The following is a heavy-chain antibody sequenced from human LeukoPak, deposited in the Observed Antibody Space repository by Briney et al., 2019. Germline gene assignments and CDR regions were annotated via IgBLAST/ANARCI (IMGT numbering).Heavy chain of an antibody. CDR3: ARRGEGTRVYCYYGIDV. V-gene: IGHV1-2*02. D-gene: IGHD4-11*01. CDR2: INPNRGGT. Sequence: ASVKVSCKASGYTFTGYYMHWVRQAPGQGLEWMGWINPNRGGTNYAQKFQGRVTMTRDTSISTAYMELSRLRSDDTAVYYCARRGEGTRVYCYYGIDVWGQGATGTVSS. CDR1: GYTFTGYY. J-gene: IGHJ6*02.